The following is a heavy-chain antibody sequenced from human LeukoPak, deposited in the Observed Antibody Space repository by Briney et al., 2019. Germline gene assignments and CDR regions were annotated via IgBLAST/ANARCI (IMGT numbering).Heavy chain of an antibody. CDR1: GYTFTSYA. CDR2: INTNTGNP. V-gene: IGHV7-4-1*02. D-gene: IGHD5-18*01. Sequence: ASVKFSCKASGYTFTSYAMNWVRQAPGQRLEWMGWINTNTGNPTYAQGFTGRFVFSLDTSVSTAYLQISGLKAEDTAVYYCARDGYSYGYVNYYYGMDVWGQGTTVTVSS. CDR3: ARDGYSYGYVNYYYGMDV. J-gene: IGHJ6*02.